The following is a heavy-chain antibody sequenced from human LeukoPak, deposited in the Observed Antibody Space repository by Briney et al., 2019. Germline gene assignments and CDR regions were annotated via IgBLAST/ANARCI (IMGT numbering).Heavy chain of an antibody. CDR2: IYYSGST. J-gene: IGHJ4*02. CDR3: ARFRFGELSAFDY. CDR1: GGSVSSGSYY. V-gene: IGHV4-61*01. D-gene: IGHD3-10*01. Sequence: PSETLSLTCTVSGGSVSSGSYYWSWIRQPPGKGLEWIGYIYYSGSTNYNPSLKSRVTISVDTSKNQFSLKLSPVTAADTAVYYCARFRFGELSAFDYWGQGTLVTVSS.